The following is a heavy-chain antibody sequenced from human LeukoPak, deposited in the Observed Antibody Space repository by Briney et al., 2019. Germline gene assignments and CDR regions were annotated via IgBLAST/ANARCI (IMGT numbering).Heavy chain of an antibody. J-gene: IGHJ5*02. D-gene: IGHD2-2*01. CDR1: GYTFTGYY. V-gene: IGHV1-2*02. Sequence: ASVKVSCKASGYTFTGYYMHWVRQAPGQGLEWMGWINPNSGGTNYAQKFQGRVTMTRDTSISTAYMALRSLRSDDTAVYYCARDHGSRFDSNIRTGFDPWGQGTLVTVSS. CDR2: INPNSGGT. CDR3: ARDHGSRFDSNIRTGFDP.